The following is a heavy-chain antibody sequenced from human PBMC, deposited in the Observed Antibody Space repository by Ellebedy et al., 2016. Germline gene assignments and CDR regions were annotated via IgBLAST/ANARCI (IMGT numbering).Heavy chain of an antibody. D-gene: IGHD2-2*01. CDR2: ISYDGSNK. V-gene: IGHV3-30-3*01. Sequence: GGSLRLSCAASGFTFSSYAMHWVRQAPGKGLEWVAVISYDGSNKYYADSVKGRFTISRDNSKNTLYLQMNSLRAEDTAVYYCARGGDIVLVPAALDVWGQGTTVTVSS. CDR1: GFTFSSYA. CDR3: ARGGDIVLVPAALDV. J-gene: IGHJ6*02.